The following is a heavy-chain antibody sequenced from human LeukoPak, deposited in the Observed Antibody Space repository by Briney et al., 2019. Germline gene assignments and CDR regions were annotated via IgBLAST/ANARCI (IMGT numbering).Heavy chain of an antibody. CDR2: INHSGGST. D-gene: IGHD4-17*01. CDR3: AREGDDYGDYLPGINDAFDI. J-gene: IGHJ3*02. CDR1: GYTFTSYY. V-gene: IGHV1-46*04. Sequence: ASVKVSCKASGYTFTSYYMHWVRQAPGQGLEWMGIINHSGGSTSYAQKLQGRVTMTRDTSTSTVYMELSSLRSEDTAVYYCAREGDDYGDYLPGINDAFDIWGQGTMVTVSS.